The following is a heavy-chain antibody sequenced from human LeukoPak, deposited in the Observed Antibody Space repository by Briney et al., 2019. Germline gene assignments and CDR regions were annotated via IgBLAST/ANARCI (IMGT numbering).Heavy chain of an antibody. CDR2: IKQDGSER. Sequence: PGGSLRLSCAASGFTFSSYWMSWVRQAPGKGLEWVANIKQDGSERYYVDSMKGRFTISRDNAKNSLYLQMNSLRAEDTAVYYCARVEWYSSSWYGLKSLTSHFDYWGQGTLVTVSS. J-gene: IGHJ4*02. CDR3: ARVEWYSSSWYGLKSLTSHFDY. CDR1: GFTFSSYW. V-gene: IGHV3-7*01. D-gene: IGHD6-13*01.